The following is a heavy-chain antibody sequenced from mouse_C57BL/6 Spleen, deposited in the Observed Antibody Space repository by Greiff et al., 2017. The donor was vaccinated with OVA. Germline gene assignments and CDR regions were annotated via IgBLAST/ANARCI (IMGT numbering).Heavy chain of an antibody. J-gene: IGHJ3*01. Sequence: QVQLQQSGPELVKPGASVKLSCKASGYTFTSYDINWVKQRPGQGLEWIGWIYPRDGSTKYNEKFKGKATLTVDTSSSTAYMELHSLTSEDSAVYFCARGDITTVVATPFAYWGQGTLVTVSA. CDR3: ARGDITTVVATPFAY. CDR1: GYTFTSYD. D-gene: IGHD1-1*01. V-gene: IGHV1-85*01. CDR2: IYPRDGST.